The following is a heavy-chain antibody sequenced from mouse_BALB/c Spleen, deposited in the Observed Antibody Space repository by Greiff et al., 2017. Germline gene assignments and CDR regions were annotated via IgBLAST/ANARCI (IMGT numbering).Heavy chain of an antibody. V-gene: IGHV7-3*02. J-gene: IGHJ3*01. Sequence: EVKLLESGGGLVQPGGSLRLSCATSGFTFTDYYMSWVRQPPGKALEWLGFIRNKANGYTTEYSASVKGRFTSSRDNSQSILYLQLNTLRADDIATYYCARALLSYGSSYGFAYWGQGTLVTVSA. CDR3: ARALLSYGSSYGFAY. D-gene: IGHD1-1*01. CDR1: GFTFTDYY. CDR2: IRNKANGYTT.